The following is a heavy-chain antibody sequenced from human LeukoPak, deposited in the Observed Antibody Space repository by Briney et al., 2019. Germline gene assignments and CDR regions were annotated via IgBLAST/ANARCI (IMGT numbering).Heavy chain of an antibody. CDR1: VYSFTSYW. V-gene: IGHV5-51*01. CDR2: IYPGDSDI. Sequence: GESLKISCKGSVYSFTSYWIGWVRQMPGKGLEWMGLIYPGDSDIRYSPSFQGQVPISADKSISTAYLQWSSLKASDTAMYYCARCRGYDFWSGFHAFDIWGQGTMVTVSS. CDR3: ARCRGYDFWSGFHAFDI. D-gene: IGHD3-3*01. J-gene: IGHJ3*02.